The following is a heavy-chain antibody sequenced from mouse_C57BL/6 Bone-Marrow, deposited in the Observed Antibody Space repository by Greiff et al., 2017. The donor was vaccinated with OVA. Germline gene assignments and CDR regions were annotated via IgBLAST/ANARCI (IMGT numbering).Heavy chain of an antibody. J-gene: IGHJ4*01. V-gene: IGHV1-50*01. Sequence: QVQLQQPGAELVKPGASVKLSCKASGYTFTSYWMQWVKQRPGQGLEWIGEIDPSDSYTNYNQKFKGKATLTVDTSASTAYMKVSSLTSEDSAVCYCASHFYYAIDYWGQGTSGTVSS. CDR1: GYTFTSYW. CDR2: IDPSDSYT. CDR3: ASHFYYAIDY.